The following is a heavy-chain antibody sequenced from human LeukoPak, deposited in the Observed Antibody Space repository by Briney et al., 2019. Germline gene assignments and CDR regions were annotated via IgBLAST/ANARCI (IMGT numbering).Heavy chain of an antibody. CDR3: ARLPYYYDSSGYYGQYFDS. V-gene: IGHV5-51*01. CDR1: GYSFTSYW. D-gene: IGHD3-22*01. CDR2: IYPGDSDT. Sequence: GESLKISCRGSGYSFTSYWIGWVRQMPGKGLEWMGIIYPGDSDTRYSPSFQGQATISADKSISTAYLQWSSLKASDTAMYYCARLPYYYDSSGYYGQYFDSWGQGTLVTVSS. J-gene: IGHJ4*02.